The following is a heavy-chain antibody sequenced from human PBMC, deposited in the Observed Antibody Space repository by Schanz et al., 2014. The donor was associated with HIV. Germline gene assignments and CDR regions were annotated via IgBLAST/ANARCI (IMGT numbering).Heavy chain of an antibody. CDR3: ATSIYTYGKGSFDY. CDR2: IWYDGSNQ. V-gene: IGHV3-33*08. J-gene: IGHJ4*02. Sequence: VQLVESGGGVVQPGRSLRLSCAASGFTFSSYGMHWVRQAPGKGLEWVALIWYDGSNQYYADSVKGRFTISRANSKNKLSLQMKSLSSADPALYHCATSIYTYGKGSFDYWGQGSLPSVSS. CDR1: GFTFSSYG. D-gene: IGHD5-18*01.